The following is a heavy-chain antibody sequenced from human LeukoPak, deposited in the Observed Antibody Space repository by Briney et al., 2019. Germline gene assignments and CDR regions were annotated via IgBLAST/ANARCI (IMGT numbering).Heavy chain of an antibody. V-gene: IGHV4-59*01. CDR1: GDSISSYY. J-gene: IGHJ1*01. Sequence: SATLSLTCTVSGDSISSYYWGWIRQSPEKGLEWIGYIHYTGSTYYNPSLRSRVTISVDTSKNQFSLRLISVTAADTAMYYCARSRGNLYFQHWGQGTLVTVSS. CDR2: IHYTGST. CDR3: ARSRGNLYFQH. D-gene: IGHD6-25*01.